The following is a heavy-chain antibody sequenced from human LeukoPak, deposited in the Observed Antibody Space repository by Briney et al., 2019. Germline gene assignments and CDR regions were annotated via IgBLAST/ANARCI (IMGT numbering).Heavy chain of an antibody. CDR3: ARDHGMITFGGVNSLDY. CDR2: TYYRSKWYN. CDR1: GDSVSSNSAA. Sequence: SQTLSLICAISGDSVSSNSAAWNWIRQSPSRGLEWLGRTYYRSKWYNDYAVSVKSRITINPDTSKNQFSLQLNSVTPEDTAVYYCARDHGMITFGGVNSLDYWGQGTLVTVSS. V-gene: IGHV6-1*01. J-gene: IGHJ4*02. D-gene: IGHD3-16*01.